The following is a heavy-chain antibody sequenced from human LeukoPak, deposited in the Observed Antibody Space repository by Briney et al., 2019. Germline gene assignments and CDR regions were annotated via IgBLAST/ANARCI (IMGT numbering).Heavy chain of an antibody. CDR3: ANCGYYYDSSGYLDY. D-gene: IGHD3-22*01. CDR1: GFTFSSYA. Sequence: GGSLRLSCAASGFTFSSYAMSWVRQAPGKGLEWVSAISGSGGSTYYADSVKGRYTISRDNSKNTLYLQMNSLRAEDTAVYYCANCGYYYDSSGYLDYWGQGTLVTVSS. J-gene: IGHJ4*02. V-gene: IGHV3-23*01. CDR2: ISGSGGST.